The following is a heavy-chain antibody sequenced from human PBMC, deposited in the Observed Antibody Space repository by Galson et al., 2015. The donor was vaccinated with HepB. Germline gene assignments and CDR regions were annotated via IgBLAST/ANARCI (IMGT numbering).Heavy chain of an antibody. Sequence: SVKVSCKASGYTFTTYGISWVRQAPGQGLEWMGRISANSVNRSYAQKLQGRVTMTTDTSTTTAYMELRSLRSDDTAVYYCARETYYYGSGSYYFDYWGQGTLVTVSS. D-gene: IGHD3-10*01. CDR1: GYTFTTYG. J-gene: IGHJ4*02. CDR2: ISANSVNR. CDR3: ARETYYYGSGSYYFDY. V-gene: IGHV1-18*04.